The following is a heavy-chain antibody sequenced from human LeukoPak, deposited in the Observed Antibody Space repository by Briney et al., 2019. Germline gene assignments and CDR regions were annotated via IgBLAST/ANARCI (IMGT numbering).Heavy chain of an antibody. J-gene: IGHJ4*02. V-gene: IGHV1-18*01. CDR2: ISAYNGNT. CDR3: ARKTVTTGSFDY. Sequence: ASVKVSCKASGYTFTSYGISWVRQAPGQGLEWMGWISAYNGNTNYAQKFQGRVTMTRDMSTSTVYMELSSLRSEDTAVYYCARKTVTTGSFDYWGQGTLVTVSS. CDR1: GYTFTSYG. D-gene: IGHD4-17*01.